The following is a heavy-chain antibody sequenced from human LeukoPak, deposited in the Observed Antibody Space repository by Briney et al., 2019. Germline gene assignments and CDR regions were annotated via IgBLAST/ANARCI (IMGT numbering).Heavy chain of an antibody. D-gene: IGHD3-16*01. Sequence: HTGGSLRLSCAVSGITVSNNYMIWVRQAPGKGLEWVSGIFSGDATFYADSVKGRFSISRGSSKNTVYLQMNTLRAEDTAVYYCATSSFASGFFWGRFDFWSQGVLVTVSS. CDR3: ATSSFASGFFWGRFDF. J-gene: IGHJ4*02. V-gene: IGHV3-66*01. CDR1: GITVSNNY. CDR2: IFSGDAT.